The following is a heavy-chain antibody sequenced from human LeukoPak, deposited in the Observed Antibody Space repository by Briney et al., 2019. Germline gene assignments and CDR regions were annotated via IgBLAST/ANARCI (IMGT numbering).Heavy chain of an antibody. J-gene: IGHJ2*01. CDR3: TKGGPTVTKASNSGEGYFDL. V-gene: IGHV1-46*03. Sequence: ASVKVSCKASGYTFTSYYMHWVRQAPGQGLEWVGIINPTGGSTYHADSVKGRFTFSRDNSKNTLYLQMNSLRAEDTAVYYCTKGGPTVTKASNSGEGYFDLWGRGTLVTVSS. D-gene: IGHD4-11*01. CDR2: INPTGGST. CDR1: GYTFTSYY.